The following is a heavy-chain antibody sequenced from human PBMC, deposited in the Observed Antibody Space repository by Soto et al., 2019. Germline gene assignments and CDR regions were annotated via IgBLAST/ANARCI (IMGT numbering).Heavy chain of an antibody. CDR2: IHHSGGT. CDR3: ARGLLAYCGGDCALFDS. CDR1: GGSISSYY. V-gene: IGHV4-59*01. Sequence: SETLSLTCTVSGGSISSYYWSWIRQTPGKGLEWIGHIHHSGGTSYNPSLKSLVAISVDTSKNQFSLKVDSVTAADTAVYYCARGLLAYCGGDCALFDSWGQGIMVTVSS. D-gene: IGHD2-21*02. J-gene: IGHJ4*02.